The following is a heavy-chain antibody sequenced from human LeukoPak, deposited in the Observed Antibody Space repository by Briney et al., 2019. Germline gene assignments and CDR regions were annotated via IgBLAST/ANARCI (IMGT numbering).Heavy chain of an antibody. V-gene: IGHV3-23*01. D-gene: IGHD6-13*01. Sequence: GGSLRLSCAGSGFTFSSEAMSWVRQAPGKGLEWVSAISGSGGSTYYADSVKGRFTISRDNSKNTLYLQMNSLRAEDTAVYYCAKDRAAAALFDYWGQGTLVTVSS. J-gene: IGHJ4*02. CDR2: ISGSGGST. CDR1: GFTFSSEA. CDR3: AKDRAAAALFDY.